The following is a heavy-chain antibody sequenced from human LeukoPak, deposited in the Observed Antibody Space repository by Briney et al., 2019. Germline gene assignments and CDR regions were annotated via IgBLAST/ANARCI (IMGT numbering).Heavy chain of an antibody. Sequence: PSETLSLTCTVSGGSISSYYWSWIRQPPGKGLEWIGYIYYSGNSNYNPSLKSRVTISVDTSKNQFSLKLSSVTAADTAVYYCARHIGFCSSTTCQARFDPWGQGTLVTVSS. CDR3: ARHIGFCSSTTCQARFDP. V-gene: IGHV4-59*08. D-gene: IGHD2-2*01. J-gene: IGHJ5*02. CDR2: IYYSGNS. CDR1: GGSISSYY.